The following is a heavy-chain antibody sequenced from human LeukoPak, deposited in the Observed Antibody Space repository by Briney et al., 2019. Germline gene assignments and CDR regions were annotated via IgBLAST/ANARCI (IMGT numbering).Heavy chain of an antibody. J-gene: IGHJ4*02. CDR3: ARVNQFGTPAY. D-gene: IGHD3-10*01. CDR1: GGSISSGGYY. Sequence: SETLSLTCTVSGGSISSGGYYWSWIRQHPGKGLEWIGYIYYSGSTYYNSSLKSRVTISVDTSKNQFSLKLSSVTAADTAVYYCARVNQFGTPAYWGQGTLVTVSS. CDR2: IYYSGST. V-gene: IGHV4-31*03.